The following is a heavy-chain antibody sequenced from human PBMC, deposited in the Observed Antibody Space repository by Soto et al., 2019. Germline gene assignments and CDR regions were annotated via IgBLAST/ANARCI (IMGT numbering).Heavy chain of an antibody. V-gene: IGHV1-8*01. D-gene: IGHD3-10*01. Sequence: ASVKVSCKASGDTFTNYDIKWVRQATGQGLEWMGWMNPNSGNTGYAQKFQGRVTMTRNTSISTAYMELSSLRSEDTAVYYCAIHLITMIRGFPPYYFDYWGQGTLVTVSS. CDR1: GDTFTNYD. J-gene: IGHJ4*02. CDR3: AIHLITMIRGFPPYYFDY. CDR2: MNPNSGNT.